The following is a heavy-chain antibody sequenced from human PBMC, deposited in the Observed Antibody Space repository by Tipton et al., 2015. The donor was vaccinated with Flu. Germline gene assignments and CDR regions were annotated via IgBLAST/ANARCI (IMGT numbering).Heavy chain of an antibody. D-gene: IGHD7-27*01. Sequence: SLRLSCAASGFIFDDYAMHWVRQTPGKGLVWVSEINADGSGTSYADSVKGRFTISRDNAKNTLYLQMNSLRDEDTGVYYCARGRNWASDYWGQGTLVTVSS. CDR2: INADGSGT. V-gene: IGHV3-74*01. CDR1: GFIFDDYA. CDR3: ARGRNWASDY. J-gene: IGHJ4*02.